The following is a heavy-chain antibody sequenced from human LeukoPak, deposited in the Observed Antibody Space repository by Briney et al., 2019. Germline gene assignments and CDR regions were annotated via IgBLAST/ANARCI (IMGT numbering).Heavy chain of an antibody. V-gene: IGHV3-74*01. D-gene: IGHD3-3*01. J-gene: IGHJ6*03. Sequence: PGGSLRLSCAASGFTFSSYWMHWVRQAPGKGLVWVSRIDTDGSSTSYADSVKGRFTISRDNAKNTLYLQMNSLRAEDTAVYYCARDNGDYDFWSGFSYYYYYYMDVWGKGTTVTVSS. CDR2: IDTDGSST. CDR3: ARDNGDYDFWSGFSYYYYYYMDV. CDR1: GFTFSSYW.